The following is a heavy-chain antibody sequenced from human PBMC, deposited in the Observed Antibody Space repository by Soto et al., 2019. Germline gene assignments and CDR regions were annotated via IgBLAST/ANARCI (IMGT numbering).Heavy chain of an antibody. CDR2: IWYDGSNK. CDR1: GFTLSSYG. V-gene: IGHV3-33*01. J-gene: IGHJ6*02. CDR3: ASGDLRFGAPDV. D-gene: IGHD3-10*01. Sequence: GGSLRLSCAASGFTLSSYGMHWVRQAPGKGLEWVAVIWYDGSNKYYADSVKGRFTISRDNSKKTLYLQMNSLRAEDTAVYYCASGDLRFGAPDVWGQGTKVTVSS.